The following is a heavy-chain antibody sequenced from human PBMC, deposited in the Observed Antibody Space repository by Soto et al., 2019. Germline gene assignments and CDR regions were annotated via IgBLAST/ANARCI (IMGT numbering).Heavy chain of an antibody. CDR3: ARPISSSSYYYYGMDV. J-gene: IGHJ6*02. V-gene: IGHV5-51*01. Sequence: LGESLKISCKGSGYSFTSYWIGWVRQMPGKGLEWMGIIYPGDSDTRYSPSFQGQVTISADKSISTAYLQWSSLKASDTAMYYCARPISSSSYYYYGMDVCGQGTTVTVSS. CDR1: GYSFTSYW. CDR2: IYPGDSDT. D-gene: IGHD6-6*01.